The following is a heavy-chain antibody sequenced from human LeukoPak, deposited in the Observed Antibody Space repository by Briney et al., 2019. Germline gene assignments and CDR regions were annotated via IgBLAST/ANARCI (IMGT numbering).Heavy chain of an antibody. CDR2: ISYDGSNK. V-gene: IGHV3-30-3*01. Sequence: GGSLRLSCAASGFTFSSYAMHWVRQAPGKGLEGVAVISYDGSNKYYADSVKGRFTISRDNSKNTLYLQMNSLRAEDTAVYYCAKDLTMIVVVTLDYWGQGTLVTVSS. CDR3: AKDLTMIVVVTLDY. D-gene: IGHD3-22*01. CDR1: GFTFSSYA. J-gene: IGHJ4*02.